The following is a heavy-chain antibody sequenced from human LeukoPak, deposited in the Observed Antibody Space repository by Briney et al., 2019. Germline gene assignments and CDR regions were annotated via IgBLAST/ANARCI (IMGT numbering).Heavy chain of an antibody. CDR1: GFTFDAYG. D-gene: IGHD5-18*01. V-gene: IGHV3-20*04. CDR3: ARHVDTDGAEYFQH. Sequence: PGGSLRLSCAASGFTFDAYGMSWVRQAPGKGLEWVSGINWNGGSTGYADSVKGRFTISRDNAKNSLYLQMNSLRAEDTALYYCARHVDTDGAEYFQHWGQGTLVTVSS. CDR2: INWNGGST. J-gene: IGHJ1*01.